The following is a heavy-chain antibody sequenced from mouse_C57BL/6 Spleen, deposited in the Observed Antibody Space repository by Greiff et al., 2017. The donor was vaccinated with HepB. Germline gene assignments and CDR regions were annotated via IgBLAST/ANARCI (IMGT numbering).Heavy chain of an antibody. CDR1: GYSITSGYY. CDR3: AYGNYGYFDV. CDR2: ISYDGSN. Sequence: EVQLQQSGPGLAKPSQSLSLTCSVTGYSITSGYYWNWIRQFPGNKLEWMGYISYDGSNNYNPSLKNRISITRDTSKNQFFLKLNSVTTEDTATYYCAYGNYGYFDVWGTGTTVTVSS. V-gene: IGHV3-6*01. J-gene: IGHJ1*03. D-gene: IGHD2-1*01.